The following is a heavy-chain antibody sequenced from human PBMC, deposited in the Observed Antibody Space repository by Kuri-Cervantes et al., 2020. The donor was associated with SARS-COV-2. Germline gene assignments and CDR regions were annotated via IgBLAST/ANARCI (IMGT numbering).Heavy chain of an antibody. CDR1: GFTFSSYS. J-gene: IGHJ4*02. D-gene: IGHD3-22*01. CDR2: ISSSSSYI. Sequence: GGSLRLSCAASGFTFSSYSKNWVRQAPGKGLEWVSSISSSSSYIYYADSVKGRFTISRDNAKNSLYLQMSSLRAEDTAVYYCARGITMIVVVTPFDYWGQGTLVTVSS. V-gene: IGHV3-21*01. CDR3: ARGITMIVVVTPFDY.